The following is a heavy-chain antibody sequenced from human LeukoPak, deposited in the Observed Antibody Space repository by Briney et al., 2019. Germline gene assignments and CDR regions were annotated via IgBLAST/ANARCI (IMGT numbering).Heavy chain of an antibody. D-gene: IGHD4-23*01. CDR3: AKVLFDYGGIDY. V-gene: IGHV3-7*03. CDR2: INQDGSES. CDR1: GFTYSTYW. J-gene: IGHJ4*02. Sequence: GGSLRLSCAASGFTYSTYWMSWVRQAPGKGLEWVANINQDGSESYYVDSVRGRFTIARDNANTLLYLQMKDLRVGDTAVYYCAKVLFDYGGIDYWGQGTLVTVSS.